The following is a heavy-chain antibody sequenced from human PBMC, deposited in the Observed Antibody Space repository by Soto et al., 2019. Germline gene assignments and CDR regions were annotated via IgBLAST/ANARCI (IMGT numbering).Heavy chain of an antibody. Sequence: EVQLVESGGGLVQPGGSLRLSCAASGFTFSSYWMSWVRQAPGKGLEWVANIKQDGSEKYYVDSVKGRFAISRDNAKNSLYLQMNSLRAEDTAVYYCARCRGCSTGCHNFDYWGQGTLGTVSS. CDR1: GFTFSSYW. D-gene: IGHD2-2*01. V-gene: IGHV3-7*01. CDR3: ARCRGCSTGCHNFDY. J-gene: IGHJ4*02. CDR2: IKQDGSEK.